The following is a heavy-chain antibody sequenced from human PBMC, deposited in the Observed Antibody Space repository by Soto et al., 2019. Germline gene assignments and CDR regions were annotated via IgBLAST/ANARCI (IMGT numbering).Heavy chain of an antibody. V-gene: IGHV3-48*02. D-gene: IGHD2-8*01. CDR2: FSRTSTAI. Sequence: EVHLVESGGGLVQPGGSLRLSCVGSGFTFSDYSMNWVRQAPGKGLEWISYFSRTSTAIYHADSVEGRFTISRDDAKNSLYLQMNSLRDDDTAVYYCVRDGYCTHGLCSTYFFDYWGQGTLVAVSS. J-gene: IGHJ4*02. CDR1: GFTFSDYS. CDR3: VRDGYCTHGLCSTYFFDY.